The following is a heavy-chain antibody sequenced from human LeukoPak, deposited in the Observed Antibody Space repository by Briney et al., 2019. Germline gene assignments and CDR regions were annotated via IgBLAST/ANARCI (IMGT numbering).Heavy chain of an antibody. CDR3: VSSWGDFDY. V-gene: IGHV4-34*01. Sequence: SETLSLTCAVYGGSFGGYYWSWIRQPPGKGLEWIGEINHSGSTNYNPSLKSRVTISVDTSKNQFSLKLSSVTAADTAVYYCVSSWGDFDYWGQGTLVTVSS. CDR2: INHSGST. D-gene: IGHD6-6*01. J-gene: IGHJ4*02. CDR1: GGSFGGYY.